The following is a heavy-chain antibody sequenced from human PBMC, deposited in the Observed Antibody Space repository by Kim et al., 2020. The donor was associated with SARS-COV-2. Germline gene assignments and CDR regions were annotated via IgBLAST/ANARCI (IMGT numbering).Heavy chain of an antibody. CDR2: MNPNSGNT. D-gene: IGHD6-13*01. CDR3: ARVSSSWLSYYYYGMDV. CDR1: GYTFNSYD. Sequence: ASVKVSCKASGYTFNSYDINWVRQATGQGLEWMGWMNPNSGNTGYAQKFQGRVTMTRNTSISTAYMELSSLRSEDTAVYYCARVSSSWLSYYYYGMDVWGQGTTVTVSS. V-gene: IGHV1-8*01. J-gene: IGHJ6*02.